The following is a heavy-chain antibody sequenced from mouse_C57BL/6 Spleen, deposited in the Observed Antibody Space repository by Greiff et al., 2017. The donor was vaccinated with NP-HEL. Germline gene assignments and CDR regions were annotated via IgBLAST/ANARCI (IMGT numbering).Heavy chain of an antibody. CDR2: IDPETGGT. J-gene: IGHJ3*01. Sequence: VQLQQSGAELVRPGASVTLSCKASGYTFTDYEMHWVKQTPVHGLEWIGAIDPETGGTAYNQKFKGKAILTADKSSSTAYMELRSLTSEDSAVYYCTRSLPYWAWFAYWGQRTLVTVSA. D-gene: IGHD2-10*01. CDR1: GYTFTDYE. CDR3: TRSLPYWAWFAY. V-gene: IGHV1-15*01.